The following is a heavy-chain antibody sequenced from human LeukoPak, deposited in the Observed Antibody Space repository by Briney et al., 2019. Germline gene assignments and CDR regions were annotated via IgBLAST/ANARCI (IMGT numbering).Heavy chain of an antibody. V-gene: IGHV3-23*01. J-gene: IGHJ4*02. CDR3: ARDPLYYDSSGYSC. CDR2: ISGSGGST. CDR1: GFTFSSFT. D-gene: IGHD3-22*01. Sequence: PGGSLRLSCAASGFTFSSFTMSWVCQAPGKGLEWVSAISGSGGSTYYADSVKGRFTISRDNSKNTLYLQMNSLRAEDTAVYYCARDPLYYDSSGYSCWGQGTLVTVSS.